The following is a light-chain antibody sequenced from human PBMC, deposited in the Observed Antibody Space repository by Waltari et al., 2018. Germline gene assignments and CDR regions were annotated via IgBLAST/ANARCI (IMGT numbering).Light chain of an antibody. V-gene: IGLV1-51*01. CDR2: DNN. CDR1: SSTIGTIP. CDR3: ATWDSRLSVVV. Sequence: QAVFTQPPSASAAPGPRVTIPSPGGSSTIGTIPVSWYQQFPGTAPKLLITDNNKRPFGIPDRFSGSKSGTSATLGITGLQTGDEADYYCATWDSRLSVVVFGGGTKVTVL. J-gene: IGLJ3*02.